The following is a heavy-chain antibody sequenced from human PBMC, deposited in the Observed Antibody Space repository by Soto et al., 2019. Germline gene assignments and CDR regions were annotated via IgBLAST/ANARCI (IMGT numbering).Heavy chain of an antibody. V-gene: IGHV6-1*01. Sequence: SHTLSLTCAISGDSVSSNSAAWNWIRQSPSRGLEWLGRTYYRSKWYNDYAVSVKSRITINPDTSKNQFSLQLNSVTPEDTAVYYCARDRVQTYYYGSGSYSYYGMDVWGQGTTVTVSS. CDR2: TYYRSKWYN. J-gene: IGHJ6*02. CDR1: GDSVSSNSAA. CDR3: ARDRVQTYYYGSGSYSYYGMDV. D-gene: IGHD3-10*01.